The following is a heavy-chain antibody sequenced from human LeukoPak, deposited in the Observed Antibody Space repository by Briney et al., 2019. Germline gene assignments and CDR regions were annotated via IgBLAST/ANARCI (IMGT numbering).Heavy chain of an antibody. Sequence: GGSLRLSCAASGFTFSSYAMTWFRQAPGKGLDWVSGISGSGGSTYYADSVKGRFPISRDNSKNTLYLQMNSLRAEDSAIYYCAKGVFFHPSDDGFDIWGQGTMVTVSS. CDR3: AKGVFFHPSDDGFDI. CDR2: ISGSGGST. J-gene: IGHJ3*02. CDR1: GFTFSSYA. D-gene: IGHD3-3*01. V-gene: IGHV3-23*01.